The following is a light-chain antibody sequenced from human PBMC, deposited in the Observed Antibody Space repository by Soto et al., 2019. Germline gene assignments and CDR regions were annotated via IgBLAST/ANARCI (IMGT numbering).Light chain of an antibody. CDR1: QSLSNG. CDR3: QQYNNWAIT. J-gene: IGKJ2*01. CDR2: VAS. V-gene: IGKV3-15*01. Sequence: EIMMTQSPATLSVSPGERVTLSCRASQSLSNGLAWYQRTPGQAPRLLIYVASTRATGISARFSGSGSGTEFTLTISSLQSEDFAVYYCQQYNNWAITFGPGTKVDIK.